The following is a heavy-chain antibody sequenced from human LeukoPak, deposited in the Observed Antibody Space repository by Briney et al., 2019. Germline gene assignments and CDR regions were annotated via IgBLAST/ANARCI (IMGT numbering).Heavy chain of an antibody. CDR1: GLTVSSNY. J-gene: IGHJ4*02. V-gene: IGHV3-53*01. CDR2: IHSGGST. D-gene: IGHD6-19*01. CDR3: ARTSLAVAFDY. Sequence: GGSLRLSCVASGLTVSSNYMSWVRQAPGKGLEWVSVIHSGGSTFYADSVKGRFTISRDNSKITLHLQMNSLSAEDTAMYYCARTSLAVAFDYWGQGTLVTVSS.